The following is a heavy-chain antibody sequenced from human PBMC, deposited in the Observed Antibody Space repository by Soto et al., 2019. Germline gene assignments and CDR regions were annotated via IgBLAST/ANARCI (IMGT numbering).Heavy chain of an antibody. D-gene: IGHD2-2*02. CDR3: AKDVGCSSTNCYTRSFDY. CDR1: GFTLSSYA. CDR2: IGGSGGST. Sequence: GGSLRLSCAASGFTLSSYAMTWVRQAPGKGLEWVSAIGGSGGSTYYADSVKGRCTISRDNSKNTLYLQMNSLRVEDSAVYYCAKDVGCSSTNCYTRSFDYWGQGTLVTVSS. V-gene: IGHV3-23*01. J-gene: IGHJ4*02.